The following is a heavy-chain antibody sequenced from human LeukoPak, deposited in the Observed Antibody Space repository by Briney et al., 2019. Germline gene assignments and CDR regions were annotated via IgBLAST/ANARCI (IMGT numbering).Heavy chain of an antibody. D-gene: IGHD3-22*01. Sequence: SETLSLTCAVYGGSFSGYYWSWIRQPPGKGLEWIGEINHSGSTNYSPSLKSRVTISVDTSKNQFSLKLSSVTAADTAVYYCARRETYYYDSSGYPIFDYWGQGTLVTVSS. CDR1: GGSFSGYY. CDR3: ARRETYYYDSSGYPIFDY. V-gene: IGHV4-34*01. CDR2: INHSGST. J-gene: IGHJ4*02.